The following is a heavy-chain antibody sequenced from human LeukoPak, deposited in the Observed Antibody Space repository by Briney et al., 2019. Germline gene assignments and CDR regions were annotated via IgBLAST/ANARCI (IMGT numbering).Heavy chain of an antibody. Sequence: LRLSCTASGFTFDDYATHWVRQAPGKGLEWIGYIYYSGSTNYNPSLKSRVTISVDTSKNQFSLKLSSVTAADTAVYYCARDLKGNGDYARFDPWGQGTLVTVSS. J-gene: IGHJ5*02. CDR1: GFTFDDYA. CDR2: IYYSGST. V-gene: IGHV4-59*01. CDR3: ARDLKGNGDYARFDP. D-gene: IGHD4-17*01.